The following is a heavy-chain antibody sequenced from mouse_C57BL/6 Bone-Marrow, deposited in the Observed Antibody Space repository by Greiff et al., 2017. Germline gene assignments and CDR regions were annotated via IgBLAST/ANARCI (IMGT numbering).Heavy chain of an antibody. CDR2: ISDGGSYT. V-gene: IGHV5-4*01. D-gene: IGHD4-1*02. CDR1: GFTFSSYA. J-gene: IGHJ2*01. Sequence: EVQLVESGGGLVKPGGSLKLSCAASGFTFSSYAMSWVRQTPEKRLEWVATISDGGSYTYYPDNVKGRFTISRDNAKNNLYLQMSHLKSEDTAMYYCARAPQLDPYYFDYWGQGTTLTVSS. CDR3: ARAPQLDPYYFDY.